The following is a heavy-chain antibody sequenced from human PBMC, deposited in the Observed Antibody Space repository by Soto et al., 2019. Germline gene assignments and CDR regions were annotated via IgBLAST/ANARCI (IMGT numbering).Heavy chain of an antibody. D-gene: IGHD2-15*01. CDR3: GKVLVSATGPHDSDS. Sequence: SETLSLTCTVSGGSMYRSGYYWGWIRQPPGRGLEWIGNIDYNGVTYSNPSLKSRVTISRDTSKNQFSLKLTSVTAADTALDYWGKVLVSATGPHDSDSWGPGTLVTAPQ. CDR2: IDYNGVT. J-gene: IGHJ4*02. CDR1: GGSMYRSGYY. V-gene: IGHV4-39*01.